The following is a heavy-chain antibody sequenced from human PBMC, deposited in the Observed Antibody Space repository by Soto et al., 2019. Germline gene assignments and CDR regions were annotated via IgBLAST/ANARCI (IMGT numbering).Heavy chain of an antibody. CDR3: ARDRSGSYPDY. J-gene: IGHJ4*02. CDR1: GFTFSSYG. V-gene: IGHV3-33*01. CDR2: IWYDGSNK. Sequence: QVQLVESGGGVVQPGRSLRLSCAASGFTFSSYGMHWVRQAPGKGLEWVAVIWYDGSNKYYADSVKGRFTISRDNSKNTLYLQMNSLRAEDTAVYYCARDRSGSYPDYWGQGTLVTVSS. D-gene: IGHD1-26*01.